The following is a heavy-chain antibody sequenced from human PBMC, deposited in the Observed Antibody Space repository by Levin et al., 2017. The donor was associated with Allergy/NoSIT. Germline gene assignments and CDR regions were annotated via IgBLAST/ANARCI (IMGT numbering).Heavy chain of an antibody. CDR3: PIPIALAAEGIPAKT. CDR1: GFIFSNYW. D-gene: IGHD6-19*01. CDR2: INSDGSRT. V-gene: IGHV3-74*01. Sequence: PGGSLRLSCVGSGFIFSNYWMHWVRQAPGKGLMWVSRINSDGSRTSYADSVKGRFTISRDNAKNTLYLQMNSLRAEDTAVYYCPIPIALAAEGIPAKTWGQGTLVTVSS. J-gene: IGHJ5*02.